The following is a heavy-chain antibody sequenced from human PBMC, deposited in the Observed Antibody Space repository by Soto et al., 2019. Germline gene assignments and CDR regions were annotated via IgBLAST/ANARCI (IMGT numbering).Heavy chain of an antibody. Sequence: QVQLVESGGGVVQPGRSLRLSCAASGFTFSSYGMHWVRQAPGKGLEWVAVISYDGSNKYYADSVKGRFTISRYNSKNTLYLQMNSLRAEDTAVYYCAKDESGYYGSGGNSGWFDPWGQGTLVTVSS. CDR2: ISYDGSNK. J-gene: IGHJ5*02. CDR3: AKDESGYYGSGGNSGWFDP. CDR1: GFTFSSYG. V-gene: IGHV3-30*18. D-gene: IGHD3-10*01.